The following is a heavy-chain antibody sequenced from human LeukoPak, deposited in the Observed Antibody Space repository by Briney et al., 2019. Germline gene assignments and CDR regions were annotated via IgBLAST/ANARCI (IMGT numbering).Heavy chain of an antibody. CDR3: ARVSQSALDY. V-gene: IGHV4-61*01. CDR2: IYYSGST. D-gene: IGHD6-6*01. CDR1: GVSVSSGSYY. J-gene: IGHJ4*02. Sequence: PSETLSLTCTVSGVSVSSGSYYWSWIRQPPGKGLEWIGYIYYSGSTNYNPSLKSRVTISVDTSKNQFSLRLSSVTAADTAVYYCARVSQSALDYWGQGTLVTASS.